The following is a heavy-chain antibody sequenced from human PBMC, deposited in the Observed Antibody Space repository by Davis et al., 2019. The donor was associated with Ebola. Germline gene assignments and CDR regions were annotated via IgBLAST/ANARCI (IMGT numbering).Heavy chain of an antibody. CDR3: ARDVSGAGYPDY. Sequence: PSETLSLTCTVSGGSISSGGYYWSWIRQHPGKGLEWIGYIYYSGSTYYNPSLKSRVTISVDTSKNQFSLKLSSVTAADTAVYYCARDVSGAGYPDYWGQGTLVTVSS. D-gene: IGHD5-12*01. J-gene: IGHJ4*02. CDR1: GGSISSGGYY. V-gene: IGHV4-31*03. CDR2: IYYSGST.